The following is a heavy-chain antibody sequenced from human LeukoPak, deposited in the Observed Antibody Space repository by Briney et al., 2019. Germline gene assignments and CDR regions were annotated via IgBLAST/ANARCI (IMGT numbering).Heavy chain of an antibody. J-gene: IGHJ4*02. CDR3: ARGRAHSSSWYVFWY. D-gene: IGHD6-13*01. Sequence: SVKVSCKASGGTFSSYAISWVRQATGQGLEWMGGIIPIFGTANYAQKFQGRVTITAAESTSTAYMELSSLRSEDTAVYYCARGRAHSSSWYVFWYWGQGTLVTVSS. CDR1: GGTFSSYA. CDR2: IIPIFGTA. V-gene: IGHV1-69*01.